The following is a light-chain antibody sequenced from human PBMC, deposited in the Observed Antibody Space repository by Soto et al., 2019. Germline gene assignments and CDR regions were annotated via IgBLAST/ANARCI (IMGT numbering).Light chain of an antibody. Sequence: DIQMTQSPSSLSASVGDRVTITCRASQTISSYLNWYQQTPGKAPKLLIYAASSLQSGVPSRFSGSESGTDFTLTISSLQPEDFVTYYCQQSFRTPLTFGQGTKVDIK. CDR1: QTISSY. V-gene: IGKV1-39*01. J-gene: IGKJ4*01. CDR3: QQSFRTPLT. CDR2: AAS.